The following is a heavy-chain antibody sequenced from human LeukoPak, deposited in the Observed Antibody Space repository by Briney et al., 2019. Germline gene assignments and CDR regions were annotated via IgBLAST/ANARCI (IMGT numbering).Heavy chain of an antibody. D-gene: IGHD3-10*01. J-gene: IGHJ4*02. CDR2: IHHSGRA. V-gene: IGHV4-31*03. Sequence: PSETLSLTCTLPAGSIILGAHYSSWIRQHPGKGLEWIGYIHHSGRAYYDPSLKSRVTISVDTSKNQFSLTLSSVTAADTAVYYCARVGSWNFDNWGQGTLVTVSS. CDR1: AGSIILGAHY. CDR3: ARVGSWNFDN.